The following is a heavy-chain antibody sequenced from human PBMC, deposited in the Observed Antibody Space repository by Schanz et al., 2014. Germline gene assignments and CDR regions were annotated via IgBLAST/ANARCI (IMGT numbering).Heavy chain of an antibody. CDR1: GFTFSAYA. Sequence: VQLVESGGGVVQPGRSLRLSCAASGFTFSAYAMTWVRQAPGKGLEWVSSISGDHRNTFYADSVKGRFTISRDNSKNTLYLQMNSLRAEDTAVYYCAKGSRSGSKVMDVWGKGTTVTVSS. V-gene: IGHV3-23*04. J-gene: IGHJ6*03. CDR2: ISGDHRNT. D-gene: IGHD3-10*01. CDR3: AKGSRSGSKVMDV.